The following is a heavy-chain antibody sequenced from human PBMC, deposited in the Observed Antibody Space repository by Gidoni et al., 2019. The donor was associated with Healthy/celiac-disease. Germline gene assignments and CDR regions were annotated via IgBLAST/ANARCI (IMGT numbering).Heavy chain of an antibody. CDR2: MRGRGGST. D-gene: IGHD3-22*01. V-gene: IGHV3-23*01. J-gene: IGHJ4*02. CDR1: GFPFSSYA. CDR3: AKGYTYYYDGDHDFDY. Sequence: EVQLLESGGGLVQPGGSLRLSCAASGFPFSSYARSWVRQAPGKGLEWVAAMRGRGGSTYYADAVKGRFTISRDNSKNTLYLQMNSLRAEDTAVYYCAKGYTYYYDGDHDFDYWGQGTLVTVSS.